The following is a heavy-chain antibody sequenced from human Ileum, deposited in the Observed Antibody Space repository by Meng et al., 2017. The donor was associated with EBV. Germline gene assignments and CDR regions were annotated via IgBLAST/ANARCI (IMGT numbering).Heavy chain of an antibody. V-gene: IGHV4-39*07. J-gene: IGHJ4*02. CDR2: IYRSGSS. CDR3: ARDPAYPRGLFDS. Sequence: QLQLTGSGPGLLKPSETLSLTCSVSGDSISNSDHYWNWIRRSPGKGLEWIASIYRSGSSYFDPSLKSRVSLSLDTSKNQFSLKLSSVTAADTALYYCARDPAYPRGLFDSWGQGILVTVSS. D-gene: IGHD3-10*01. CDR1: GDSISNSDHY.